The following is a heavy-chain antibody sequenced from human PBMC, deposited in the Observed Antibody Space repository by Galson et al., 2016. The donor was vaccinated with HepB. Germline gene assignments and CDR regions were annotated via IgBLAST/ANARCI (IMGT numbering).Heavy chain of an antibody. V-gene: IGHV3-53*04. CDR2: VYSDGNT. CDR3: VVDQGLGQSMVRGAPPA. CDR1: GFTVSSNY. J-gene: IGHJ4*02. Sequence: SLRLSCAASGFTVSSNYMSWVRQAPGKGLEWVSSVYSDGNTYYADSVKGRFTISRHNSKNMLFLQMNSLRPEDTAVYYCVVDQGLGQSMVRGAPPAWGQGSLVTVSS. D-gene: IGHD3-10*01.